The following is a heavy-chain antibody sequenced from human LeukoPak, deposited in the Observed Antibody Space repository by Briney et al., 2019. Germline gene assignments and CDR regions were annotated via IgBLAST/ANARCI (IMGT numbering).Heavy chain of an antibody. D-gene: IGHD6-13*01. Sequence: GGSLRLSCAASGFTFSYASMSWVRQAPVKGLEWVGHIQTKNDGGTTDYAAPVKGRFTISRDDSKNTLYLQTNSLKTEDTAVYYCTTHRSYSSPPIFDYWGQGTLVTVSS. J-gene: IGHJ4*02. V-gene: IGHV3-15*01. CDR1: GFTFSYAS. CDR2: IQTKNDGGTT. CDR3: TTHRSYSSPPIFDY.